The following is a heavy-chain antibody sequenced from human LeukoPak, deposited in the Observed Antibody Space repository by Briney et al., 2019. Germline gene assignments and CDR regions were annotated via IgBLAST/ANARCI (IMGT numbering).Heavy chain of an antibody. D-gene: IGHD4-23*01. J-gene: IGHJ4*02. CDR2: ITPYNGNT. CDR1: GYTFIGYS. V-gene: IGHV1-18*01. CDR3: AREYGGNPGLFGY. Sequence: ASVKVSCKASGYTFIGYSISWVRQGPGHGLEWMGWITPYNGNTNYVQNFQGRVTMTTDTSTSTAYMELRSLRSDDTAVYYCAREYGGNPGLFGYWGQGTLVTVSS.